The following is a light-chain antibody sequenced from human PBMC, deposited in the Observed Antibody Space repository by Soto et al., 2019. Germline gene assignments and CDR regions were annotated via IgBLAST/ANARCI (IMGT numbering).Light chain of an antibody. Sequence: EIVLTQSPGTLSLSPGERATLSCRASQSVSYYLAWYQQKPGQAPRLLIYDASSRATGVPDRFSGSGSGTDFTRTSSRLQSEDLAVYYCQQYCRRPLVFGGGTKVDIK. J-gene: IGKJ4*01. CDR2: DAS. V-gene: IGKV3-20*01. CDR1: QSVSYY. CDR3: QQYCRRPLV.